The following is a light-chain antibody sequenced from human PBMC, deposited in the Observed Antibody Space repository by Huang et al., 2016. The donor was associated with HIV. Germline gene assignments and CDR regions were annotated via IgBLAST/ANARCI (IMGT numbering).Light chain of an antibody. V-gene: IGKV3-11*01. Sequence: EVVLTQSPPTLSLFPGETATLSCMASQTIGTYVACYQQRPGQGPRLLIYDGSNRAAGVPARISGAGSGTTFTLSISGLESEDFGVYYCQQRRSWPLTFGGGTKVEV. CDR2: DGS. CDR1: QTIGTY. CDR3: QQRRSWPLT. J-gene: IGKJ4*01.